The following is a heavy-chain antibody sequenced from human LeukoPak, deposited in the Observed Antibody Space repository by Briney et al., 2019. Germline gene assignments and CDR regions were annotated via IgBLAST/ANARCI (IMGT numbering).Heavy chain of an antibody. CDR1: GGSISSYY. V-gene: IGHV4-59*12. CDR2: IYYSGST. Sequence: SETLSLTCTVSGGSISSYYWSWIRQPPGKGLEWIGYIYYSGSTNYNPSLKSRVTISVDTSKNQFSLKLSSVTAVDTAVYYCARTSLITGTHWYFDLWGRGTLVTVSS. CDR3: ARTSLITGTHWYFDL. D-gene: IGHD1-20*01. J-gene: IGHJ2*01.